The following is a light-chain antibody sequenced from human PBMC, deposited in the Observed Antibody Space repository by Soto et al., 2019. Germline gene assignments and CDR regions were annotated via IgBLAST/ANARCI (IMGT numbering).Light chain of an antibody. CDR1: QSVNSN. CDR2: GAS. CDR3: QEYNTRPWT. J-gene: IGKJ1*01. V-gene: IGKV3-15*01. Sequence: ETVMTQSPATLSVSPGERATLSCRASQSVNSNLAWYQQKLGQAPRVLIYGASTRATGIPARFSGSGSGTEFILTISSLQSEDFALYYCQEYNTRPWTFGQGTKVEIK.